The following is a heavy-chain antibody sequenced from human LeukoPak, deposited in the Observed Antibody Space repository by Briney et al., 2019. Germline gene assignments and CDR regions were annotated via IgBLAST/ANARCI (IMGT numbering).Heavy chain of an antibody. J-gene: IGHJ6*03. D-gene: IGHD2-15*01. CDR1: GGSISSYY. CDR3: ARGWSYFCSGGSCYPAAYYYYYMDV. V-gene: IGHV4-4*07. Sequence: SETLSLTCTVSGGSISSYYWSWIRQPAGKGLEWIGRIYTSGSTNYNPSLKSRVTMSVDTSKNQFSLKLSSVTAADTAVYYCARGWSYFCSGGSCYPAAYYYYYMDVWGKGTTVTVSS. CDR2: IYTSGST.